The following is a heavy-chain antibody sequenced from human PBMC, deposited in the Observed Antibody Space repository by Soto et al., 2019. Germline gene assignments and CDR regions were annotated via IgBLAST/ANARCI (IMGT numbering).Heavy chain of an antibody. CDR2: IYYSGST. CDR1: GGSISSYY. Sequence: SETLSLTCTVSGGSISSYYWSWIRQPPGKGLEWIGYIYYSGSTKYNPSLKSRVTMSVDTSKNQFSLKLSSVTAADTAVYYCARLSNLAVENYYYYMDVWGKGTTVTVSS. J-gene: IGHJ6*03. V-gene: IGHV4-59*08. D-gene: IGHD4-4*01. CDR3: ARLSNLAVENYYYYMDV.